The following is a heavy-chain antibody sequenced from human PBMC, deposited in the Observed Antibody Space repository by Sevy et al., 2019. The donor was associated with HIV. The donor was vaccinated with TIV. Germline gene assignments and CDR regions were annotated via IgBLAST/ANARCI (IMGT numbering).Heavy chain of an antibody. Sequence: GGSLRLSCGASGFSFNYDGLHWVRQAPGKGLEWVAVISSDGSHTYYGDSVKGRFTLSRDNSKNMLFLQMNSLRAEDTAVYYCAKDGVVRGVIHYYGMDVWGQGTTVTVSS. CDR3: AKDGVVRGVIHYYGMDV. V-gene: IGHV3-30*18. CDR1: GFSFNYDG. J-gene: IGHJ6*02. CDR2: ISSDGSHT. D-gene: IGHD3-10*01.